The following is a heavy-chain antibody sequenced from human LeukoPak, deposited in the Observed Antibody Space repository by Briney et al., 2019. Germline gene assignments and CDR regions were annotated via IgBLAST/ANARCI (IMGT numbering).Heavy chain of an antibody. D-gene: IGHD3-16*02. CDR2: ISGSGSVT. CDR1: GFSFSSYA. J-gene: IGHJ4*02. V-gene: IGHV3-23*01. Sequence: GGSLRLSCAASGFSFSSYAMSWVRQAPGKWLEWVSVISGSGSVTYYVDSVKGRFTISRDNSKNTLYLQMNSLRADDMAIYYCATTTRGFRDLSRPFYFDYWGQGSLVTVSS. CDR3: ATTTRGFRDLSRPFYFDY.